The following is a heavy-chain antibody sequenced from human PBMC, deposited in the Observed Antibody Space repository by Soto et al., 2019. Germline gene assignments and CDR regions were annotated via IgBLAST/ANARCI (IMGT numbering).Heavy chain of an antibody. CDR2: INPNSGGT. J-gene: IGHJ3*02. Sequence: QVQLVQSGAEVKKPGASVKVSCKASGYTFTGYYMHWVRQAPGQGLEWMGWINPNSGGTNYAQKFQGWVTMTRDTSISTAYMELSRLRSDDTAVYYCARGGDYDFWRGEGDAFDIWGQGTMVTVSS. D-gene: IGHD3-3*01. CDR3: ARGGDYDFWRGEGDAFDI. V-gene: IGHV1-2*04. CDR1: GYTFTGYY.